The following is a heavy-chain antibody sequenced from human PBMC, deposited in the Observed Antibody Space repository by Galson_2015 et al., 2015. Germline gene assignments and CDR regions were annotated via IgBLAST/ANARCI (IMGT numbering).Heavy chain of an antibody. D-gene: IGHD2-2*01. CDR2: IWYDGSNK. CDR1: GFTFSSYG. Sequence: SLRLSCAASGFTFSSYGMHWVRQAPGKGLEWVAVIWYDGSNKYYADSVKGRFTISRDNAENSLYLQMNSLRDEDTAVYYCASFRIVVVPAAIVGAPYNWFDPWGQGTLVTVSS. V-gene: IGHV3-33*01. CDR3: ASFRIVVVPAAIVGAPYNWFDP. J-gene: IGHJ5*02.